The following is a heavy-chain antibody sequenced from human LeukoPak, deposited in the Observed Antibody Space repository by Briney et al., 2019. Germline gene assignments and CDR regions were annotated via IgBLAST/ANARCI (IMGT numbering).Heavy chain of an antibody. Sequence: GGSLRLSCAASGFTFSSYWMSWVRQAPGKGLEWVANIKQDGSEKYYVDSVKGRFTISRDNAKNSLYLQMNSLRADDTAVYYCARDLAADYYYYYYMDVWGKGTTVTVSS. J-gene: IGHJ6*03. D-gene: IGHD6-19*01. V-gene: IGHV3-7*01. CDR3: ARDLAADYYYYYYMDV. CDR2: IKQDGSEK. CDR1: GFTFSSYW.